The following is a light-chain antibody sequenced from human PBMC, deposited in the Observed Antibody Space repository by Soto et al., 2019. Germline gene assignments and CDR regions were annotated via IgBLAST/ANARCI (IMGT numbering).Light chain of an antibody. CDR3: QQRSSWPWT. J-gene: IGKJ1*01. Sequence: EIVLTQSPATRSLSPGDRATLSCRASHTVGSLLAWYQQKPGQAPRLLIYFASTRATGIPDRFSGSGSGTDFTLTIDSLEPEDFALFYCQQRSSWPWTFGQGTKV. CDR2: FAS. CDR1: HTVGSL. V-gene: IGKV3-11*01.